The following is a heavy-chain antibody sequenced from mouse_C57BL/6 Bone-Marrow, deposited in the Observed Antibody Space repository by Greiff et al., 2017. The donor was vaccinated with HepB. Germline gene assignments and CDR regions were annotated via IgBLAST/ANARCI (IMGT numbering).Heavy chain of an antibody. Sequence: QVQLQQPGAELVRPGSSVKLSCKASGYTFTSYWMHWVKQRPIQGLEWIGNIDPSDSETHYNQKFKDKATLTVDKSSSTAYMQLSSLTSEDAAVYDCERVGDCGGGFAYWGQGTLVTVSS. CDR2: IDPSDSET. J-gene: IGHJ3*01. D-gene: IGHD1-1*02. CDR3: ERVGDCGGGFAY. V-gene: IGHV1-52*01. CDR1: GYTFTSYW.